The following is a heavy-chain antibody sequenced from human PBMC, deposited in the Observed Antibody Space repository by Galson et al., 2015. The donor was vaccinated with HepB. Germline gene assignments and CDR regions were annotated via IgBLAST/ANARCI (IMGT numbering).Heavy chain of an antibody. CDR1: GFIFSNYG. J-gene: IGHJ4*02. CDR3: AKDSLSDYDSSAHADF. V-gene: IGHV3-30*02. Sequence: SLRLSCAASGFIFSNYGMHWVRQAPGRGLEWVAFIRFDGTHKYYAHSVKGRFSISRDNSRNALFLQMSSLRADDTALYYCAKDSLSDYDSSAHADFWGQGTLVTVSS. D-gene: IGHD3-22*01. CDR2: IRFDGTHK.